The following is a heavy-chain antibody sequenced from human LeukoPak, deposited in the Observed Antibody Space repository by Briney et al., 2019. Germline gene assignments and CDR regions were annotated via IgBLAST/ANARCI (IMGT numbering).Heavy chain of an antibody. Sequence: SVKVSCKASGVTFSNFAISWVRQAPGQGLEWMGGIIPIFGTANYAQKLQGRVTITADKSTSTACMELSSLRSEDTAVYYCARDNDSRDPPHFDYWGQGTLVTVSA. CDR1: GVTFSNFA. CDR3: ARDNDSRDPPHFDY. J-gene: IGHJ4*02. V-gene: IGHV1-69*06. CDR2: IIPIFGTA. D-gene: IGHD3-16*01.